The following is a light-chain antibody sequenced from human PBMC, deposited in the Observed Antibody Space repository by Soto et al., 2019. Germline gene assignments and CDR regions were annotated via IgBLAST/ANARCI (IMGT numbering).Light chain of an antibody. CDR2: AVH. Sequence: DIQMTQSPSSLSASIGDRVTITCWASQSVSSYLNWYQQKPGKAPKLLIYAVHSLQNGVPSRFRGSGSGTDFALTTSSLRPEDFATYYCQQSYSTPTFGQGTKVEIK. CDR3: QQSYSTPT. V-gene: IGKV1-39*01. J-gene: IGKJ1*01. CDR1: QSVSSY.